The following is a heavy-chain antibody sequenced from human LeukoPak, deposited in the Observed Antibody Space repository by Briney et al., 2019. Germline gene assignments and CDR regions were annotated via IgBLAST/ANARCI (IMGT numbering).Heavy chain of an antibody. Sequence: GGSLRLSCAASGFTFGSYAMHWVRQAPGKGLEWVSGISWNSGSIGYAGSVKGRFTISRDNAKNSLYLQMNSLRAEDTALYYCAKDIGESIVGATPYDYRGQGTLVTVSS. CDR1: GFTFGSYA. CDR2: ISWNSGSI. J-gene: IGHJ4*02. CDR3: AKDIGESIVGATPYDY. D-gene: IGHD1-26*01. V-gene: IGHV3-9*01.